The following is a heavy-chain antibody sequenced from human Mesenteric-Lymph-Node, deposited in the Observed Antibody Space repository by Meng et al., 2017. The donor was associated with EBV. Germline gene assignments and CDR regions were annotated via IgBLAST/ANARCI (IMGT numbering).Heavy chain of an antibody. D-gene: IGHD4-17*01. CDR3: ASTDFDY. Sequence: EVQLVESGGGLVQPGGSLRLSCAASGFPFSSHTLNWVRQTPGKGLEWVSSITSSSSYIYYADSVKGRFTISRDNAKNSLYLQMNSLRAEDTAIYYCASTDFDYWGQGTLVTVSS. CDR2: ITSSSSYI. J-gene: IGHJ4*02. CDR1: GFPFSSHT. V-gene: IGHV3-21*01.